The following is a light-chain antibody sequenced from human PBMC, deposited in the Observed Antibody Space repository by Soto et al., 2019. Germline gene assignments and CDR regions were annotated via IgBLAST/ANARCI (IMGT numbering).Light chain of an antibody. J-gene: IGLJ1*01. Sequence: QSALTQPPSVSGSPGQSVTISCTGTSSDVGSYNRVSWYQQPPGTSPKLLIYEVINRPSGVPDRFPGSKSRNTASLAISGLQAEDEAYYYCGSYTSNSTDFFGTGTAVTVL. V-gene: IGLV2-18*02. CDR1: SSDVGSYNR. CDR3: GSYTSNSTDF. CDR2: EVI.